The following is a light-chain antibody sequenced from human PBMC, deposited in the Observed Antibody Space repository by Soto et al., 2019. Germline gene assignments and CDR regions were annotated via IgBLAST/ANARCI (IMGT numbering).Light chain of an antibody. CDR3: QQYKDWPPLT. CDR2: GAS. V-gene: IGKV3D-15*01. Sequence: EIVMTQSPLTLSVSPGERATLSCRASQNININLAWYQQIPGQAPRVLIYGASSRASGIPDRFSGSGSGTDFTITINRLEPDDFAFYYCQQYKDWPPLTFGGGTSVEIK. J-gene: IGKJ4*01. CDR1: QNININ.